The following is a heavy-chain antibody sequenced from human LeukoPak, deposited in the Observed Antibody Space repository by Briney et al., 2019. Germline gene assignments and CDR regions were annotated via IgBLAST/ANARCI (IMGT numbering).Heavy chain of an antibody. J-gene: IGHJ4*02. Sequence: PSETLSLTCAVPGGSISSGDYYWSWIRQPPGKGLEWIGYIYYSGSTNYNPSLKSRVTISVDTSKNQFSLKLSSVTAADTAVYYCARGLDGSGSYRFDYWGQGTLVTVSS. V-gene: IGHV4-30-4*01. CDR2: IYYSGST. D-gene: IGHD3-10*01. CDR1: GGSISSGDYY. CDR3: ARGLDGSGSYRFDY.